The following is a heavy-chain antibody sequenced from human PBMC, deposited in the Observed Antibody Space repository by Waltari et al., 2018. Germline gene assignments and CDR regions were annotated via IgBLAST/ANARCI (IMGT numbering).Heavy chain of an antibody. CDR2: INSYGITT. V-gene: IGHV3-74*01. D-gene: IGHD4-17*01. CDR1: GFTFSSYW. Sequence: EVQLVESGGGLVQPGGSLRLSCAASGFTFSSYWMHWVLQAPGKGLVWVARINSYGITTIYADSVKGRFTSSRDNAQNTLYLQMNSRRDEDTAVYYCASYLTTVPRRAFESWGQGTMVTVSS. J-gene: IGHJ3*02. CDR3: ASYLTTVPRRAFES.